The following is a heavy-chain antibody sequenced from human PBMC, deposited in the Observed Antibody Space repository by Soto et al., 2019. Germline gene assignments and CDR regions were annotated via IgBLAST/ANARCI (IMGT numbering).Heavy chain of an antibody. V-gene: IGHV4-31*03. Sequence: QVQLQESGPELLKPSQTLSLTCTVSGGSIRSGGYYWSWIRQHPGKGLEWIGYIYYSKSTYYNPSLKSRVTISLDTSKNQFSLKLTSVTAVDTAVYYCARSVFPWGQGTLVTLTS. CDR2: IYYSKST. CDR3: ARSVFP. J-gene: IGHJ5*02. CDR1: GGSIRSGGYY.